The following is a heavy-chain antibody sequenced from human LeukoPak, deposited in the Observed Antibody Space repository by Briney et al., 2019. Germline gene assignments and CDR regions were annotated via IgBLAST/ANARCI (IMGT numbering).Heavy chain of an antibody. D-gene: IGHD2-15*01. CDR1: GDTFTSYA. Sequence: SVKVSCKASGDTFTSYAMSWVRQAPGQRLEWMGGIIAGFGTAKYSQKFQGRVTITTDESASTAYMELSSLRSEDTAVYYCASWAGQLGSCSGGRCENWFDPWGQGTLVTVSS. CDR3: ASWAGQLGSCSGGRCENWFDP. CDR2: IIAGFGTA. V-gene: IGHV1-69*05. J-gene: IGHJ5*02.